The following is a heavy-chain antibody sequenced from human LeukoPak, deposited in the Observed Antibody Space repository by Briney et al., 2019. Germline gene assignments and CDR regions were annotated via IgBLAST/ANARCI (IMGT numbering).Heavy chain of an antibody. CDR1: GGSISSGDYY. V-gene: IGHV4-61*08. J-gene: IGHJ4*02. Sequence: SETLSLTCTVSGGSISSGDYYWSWIRQPPGKGLEWIGYIYYSGSTNYNPSLKSRVTISVDTSKNQFSLKLSSVTAADTAVYYCARENRYHSSQLDYWGQGTLVTVSS. D-gene: IGHD6-13*01. CDR3: ARENRYHSSQLDY. CDR2: IYYSGST.